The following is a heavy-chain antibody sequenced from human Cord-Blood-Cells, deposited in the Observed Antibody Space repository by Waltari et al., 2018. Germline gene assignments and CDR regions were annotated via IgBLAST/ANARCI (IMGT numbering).Heavy chain of an antibody. Sequence: QVQLVQSGAEVKKPGASVKVSCKASGYTFTGYYMHWVRQAPGQGRGWMGWINPDRGGTNYAQKFQGRVTMTRDTSISTAYMELSRLRSDDTAVYYCARVRGGSPAAITYWGQGTLVTVSS. J-gene: IGHJ4*02. CDR2: INPDRGGT. D-gene: IGHD2-2*02. CDR3: ARVRGGSPAAITY. CDR1: GYTFTGYY. V-gene: IGHV1-2*02.